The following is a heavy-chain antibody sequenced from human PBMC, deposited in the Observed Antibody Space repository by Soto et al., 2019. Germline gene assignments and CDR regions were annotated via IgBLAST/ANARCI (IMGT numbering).Heavy chain of an antibody. CDR2: IYHSGST. D-gene: IGHD6-19*01. Sequence: KTSETLSLTCAVSSGSISSSNWWSWVRQPPGKGLEWIGEIYHSGSTNYNPSLKSRVTISVDKSKNQFSLKLSSVTAADTAVYYCARHGSSGPYYFDYWGQGTLVPVSS. V-gene: IGHV4-4*02. CDR1: SGSISSSNW. CDR3: ARHGSSGPYYFDY. J-gene: IGHJ4*02.